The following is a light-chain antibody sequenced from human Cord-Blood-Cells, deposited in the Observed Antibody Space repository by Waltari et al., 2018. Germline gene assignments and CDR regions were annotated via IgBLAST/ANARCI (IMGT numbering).Light chain of an antibody. CDR1: QDINNY. CDR3: HQNDNPPRT. V-gene: IGKV1-33*01. CDR2: DAS. J-gene: IGKJ1*01. Sequence: IQTTHSPSSLSASVGDRVTTTCQASQDINNYLNWYQQKPGKAPKLLIYDASNLETGVPSRLSESEFGQDFPFTIRTLRPKDIETYNCHQNDNPPRTFGKGNDVEIK.